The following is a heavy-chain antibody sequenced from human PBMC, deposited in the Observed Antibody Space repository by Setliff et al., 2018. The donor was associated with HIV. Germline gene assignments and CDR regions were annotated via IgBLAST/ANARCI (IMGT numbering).Heavy chain of an antibody. V-gene: IGHV4-59*08. CDR2: IYYSGST. CDR1: GGSISSYY. Sequence: SETLSLTCTVSGGSISSYYWSWIRQPPGKGLEWIGYIYYSGSTNYNPSLKSRVTISVDTSKNQFSLRLSSVTAADTAVYYCARHIRGDYARSPIDYWGQGALVTVSS. J-gene: IGHJ4*02. CDR3: ARHIRGDYARSPIDY. D-gene: IGHD4-17*01.